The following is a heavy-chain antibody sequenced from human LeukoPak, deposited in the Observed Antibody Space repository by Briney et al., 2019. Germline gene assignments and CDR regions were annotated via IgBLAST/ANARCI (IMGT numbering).Heavy chain of an antibody. CDR3: ASPQNIVVVPAALPYYYYYGMDV. CDR1: GGTSSSYA. V-gene: IGHV1-69*13. CDR2: IIPIFGTA. J-gene: IGHJ6*02. D-gene: IGHD2-2*01. Sequence: GASVKVSCKASGGTSSSYAISWVRQAPGQGLEWMGGIIPIFGTANYAQKFQGRVTITADESTSTAYMELSSLRSEDTAVYYCASPQNIVVVPAALPYYYYYGMDVWGQGTTVTASS.